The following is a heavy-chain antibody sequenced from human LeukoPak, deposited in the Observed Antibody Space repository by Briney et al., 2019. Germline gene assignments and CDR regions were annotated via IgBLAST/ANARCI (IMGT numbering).Heavy chain of an antibody. D-gene: IGHD4-23*01. CDR3: AKGGTVVTAVDFDI. CDR2: ISSAGGT. Sequence: PGGSLRLSCAASGFTVSSNYMTWVRQAPGKGLEWVSLISSAGGTSYADSVKGRFTISRDDSKNTLYLQMNSLRAEDTAIYYCAKGGTVVTAVDFDIWGQGTMVIVSS. CDR1: GFTVSSNY. J-gene: IGHJ3*02. V-gene: IGHV3-66*01.